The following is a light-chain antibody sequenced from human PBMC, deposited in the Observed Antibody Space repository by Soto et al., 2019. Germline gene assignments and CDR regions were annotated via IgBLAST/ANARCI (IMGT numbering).Light chain of an antibody. CDR3: CSYAGSSTWV. Sequence: QSALTQPASVSGSPGQSITVSCTGTSRHVGAYNLVPWYQQHPGKAHRLIIYEGTKRPSGISHRFSGSKSDNTASLTISGLRAEDEAHYYCCSYAGSSTWVFGGGTKLTVL. CDR2: EGT. CDR1: SRHVGAYNL. J-gene: IGLJ3*02. V-gene: IGLV2-23*01.